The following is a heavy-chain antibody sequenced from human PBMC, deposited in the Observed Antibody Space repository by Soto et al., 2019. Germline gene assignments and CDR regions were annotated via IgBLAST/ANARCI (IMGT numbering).Heavy chain of an antibody. CDR3: VRENGRSIEARQFDY. D-gene: IGHD6-6*01. Sequence: EVQLVESGGCLVKPGGSLRLSCAASGLTFSSYSMNWVRQAPGKGLEWVSSISSSSSYIYYADSVKGRFTISRDNAKNSLYLHVNNLRAADTAVYYCVRENGRSIEARQFDYWGEGTLVIVSS. CDR1: GLTFSSYS. V-gene: IGHV3-21*04. J-gene: IGHJ4*02. CDR2: ISSSSSYI.